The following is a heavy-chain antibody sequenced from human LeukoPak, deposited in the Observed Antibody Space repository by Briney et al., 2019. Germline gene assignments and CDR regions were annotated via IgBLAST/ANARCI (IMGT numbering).Heavy chain of an antibody. CDR2: SSPYNGNT. D-gene: IGHD2-8*02. V-gene: IGHV1-18*04. CDR3: ARDTDHYFDY. CDR1: GYTFTGYY. Sequence: ASVKVSCKASGYTFTGYYMHWVRQAPGQGPEWLGWSSPYNGNTNYAQKFQGRVTMTTDTSTNTAYLELRSLRADDTAVYCCARDTDHYFDYWGQGTLVTVSS. J-gene: IGHJ4*02.